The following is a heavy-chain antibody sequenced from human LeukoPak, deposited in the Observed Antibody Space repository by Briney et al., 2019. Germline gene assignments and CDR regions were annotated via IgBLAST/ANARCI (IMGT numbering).Heavy chain of an antibody. CDR2: INHSGST. CDR3: ARGPRTNYYGSGNDY. CDR1: GGSISGYY. V-gene: IGHV4-34*01. D-gene: IGHD3-10*01. J-gene: IGHJ4*02. Sequence: SETLSLTCTVSGGSISGYYWSWIRQPPGKGLEWIGEINHSGSTNYNPSLKSRVTISVDTSKNQFSLKLSSVTAADTAVYYCARGPRTNYYGSGNDYWGQGTLVTVSS.